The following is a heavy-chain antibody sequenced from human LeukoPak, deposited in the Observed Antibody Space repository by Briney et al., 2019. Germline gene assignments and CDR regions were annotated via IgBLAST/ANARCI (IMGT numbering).Heavy chain of an antibody. CDR3: AKDPMIVVVIGAFDI. Sequence: GGTLRLSCVASGVTFSRHGMSWVRQAPGKGLEWVSAISGSGGSTYYADSVKGRFTISRDNSKNTLYLQMNSLRAEDTAVYYCAKDPMIVVVIGAFDIWGQGTMVTVSS. J-gene: IGHJ3*02. CDR1: GVTFSRHG. V-gene: IGHV3-23*01. D-gene: IGHD3-22*01. CDR2: ISGSGGST.